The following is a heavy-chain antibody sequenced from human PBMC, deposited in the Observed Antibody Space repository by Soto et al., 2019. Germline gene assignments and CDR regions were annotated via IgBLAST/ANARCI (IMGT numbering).Heavy chain of an antibody. D-gene: IGHD5-12*01. J-gene: IGHJ4*02. Sequence: PSETLSLTCTVSGGSISSYYWSWIRQPPGRGLEWIGFIYYAGSTKYNPSLNSRVTISVDTSKNQFSLTVTSVTAADTAVYYCARRIVAMETFDYWGQGTLVTVSS. CDR2: IYYAGST. CDR3: ARRIVAMETFDY. V-gene: IGHV4-59*08. CDR1: GGSISSYY.